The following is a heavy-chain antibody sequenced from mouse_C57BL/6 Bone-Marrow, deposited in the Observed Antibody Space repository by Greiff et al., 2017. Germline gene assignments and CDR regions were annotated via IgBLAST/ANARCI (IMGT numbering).Heavy chain of an antibody. V-gene: IGHV14-4*01. J-gene: IGHJ3*01. Sequence: VQLQQSGAELVRPGASVKLSCTASGFNIKDDYMHWVKQRPEQGLEWIGWLDPENGDTEYASKFQGKATITADTSSNTAYLQLSSLTSEDTAVYYCTSLLGLSYWGQGTLVTVSA. CDR2: LDPENGDT. D-gene: IGHD2-1*01. CDR3: TSLLGLSY. CDR1: GFNIKDDY.